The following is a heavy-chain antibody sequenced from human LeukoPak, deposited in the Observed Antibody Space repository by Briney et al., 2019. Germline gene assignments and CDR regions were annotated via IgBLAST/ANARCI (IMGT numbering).Heavy chain of an antibody. J-gene: IGHJ6*03. CDR1: GFTFSSYG. V-gene: IGHV3-21*01. CDR3: ARDLQLLRVYYMDV. Sequence: GGSLRLSCAASGFTFSSYGMHWVRQAPGKGLEWVSSISSSSSYIYYADSVKGRFTISRDNAKNSLYLQMNSLRAEDTAVYYCARDLQLLRVYYMDVWGKGTTVTVSS. D-gene: IGHD2-2*01. CDR2: ISSSSSYI.